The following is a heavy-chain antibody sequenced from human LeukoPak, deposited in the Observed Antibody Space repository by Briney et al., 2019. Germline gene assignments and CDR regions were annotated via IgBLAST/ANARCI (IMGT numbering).Heavy chain of an antibody. J-gene: IGHJ4*02. D-gene: IGHD2-2*02. Sequence: SGPTLVNLTQPLTLTCTFSGFSLSTSGVAVGWIRQPPGKALEWLALIYWDDDKRYNPFLKSRLTITKDTSKNQVVLTMTNMDPVDTATYYCARTSSSSCYRDWGQGTLVTVSS. CDR1: GFSLSTSGVA. V-gene: IGHV2-5*02. CDR2: IYWDDDK. CDR3: ARTSSSSCYRD.